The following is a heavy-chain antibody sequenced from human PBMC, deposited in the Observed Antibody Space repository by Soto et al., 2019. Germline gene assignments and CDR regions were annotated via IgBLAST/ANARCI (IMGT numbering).Heavy chain of an antibody. CDR3: ATDLTGYAIDV. V-gene: IGHV3-48*03. D-gene: IGHD2-2*01. Sequence: EVQLVESGGGLVQPGGSLRLSCVGSGLALSDRQMDWVRQAPGKGLEWVAYMNNAGNAIYYADSVRGRFTISRDSAKNSLFLQMNGLRVEDTAIYYCATDLTGYAIDVWGQGTTVTVSS. CDR1: GLALSDRQ. CDR2: MNNAGNAI. J-gene: IGHJ6*02.